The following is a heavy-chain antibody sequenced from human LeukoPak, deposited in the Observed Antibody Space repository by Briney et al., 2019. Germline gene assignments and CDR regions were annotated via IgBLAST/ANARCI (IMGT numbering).Heavy chain of an antibody. CDR3: GRESRIMSGYRGKFFDC. V-gene: IGHV3-23*01. Sequence: GGSLRLSCAASGLTFSNYAMSWVRQAPGKGLEWVSAISGSDGRRGRIETYYADSVKGRFTISRDNAKNSLYLQMNSLRAEDTALYYCGRESRIMSGYRGKFFDCWGQGTLVTVSS. D-gene: IGHD5-12*01. CDR2: ISGSDGRRGRIET. CDR1: GLTFSNYA. J-gene: IGHJ4*02.